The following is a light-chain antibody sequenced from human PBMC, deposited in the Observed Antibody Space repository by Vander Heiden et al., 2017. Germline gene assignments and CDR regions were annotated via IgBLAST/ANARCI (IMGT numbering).Light chain of an antibody. J-gene: IGLJ2*01. CDR1: SSNIGAGYG. V-gene: IGLV1-40*01. CDR2: GNS. CDR3: QSYDSSLSGSRV. Sequence: QSVLTQPPAVSGAPGQRVTISCTGSSSNIGAGYGVHWYQQIPGTAPKLLIYGNSSRPSSVTDQFSGSKSGHSASLAIAELQAEDEADYYCQSYDSSLSGSRVFGGGTKLTVL.